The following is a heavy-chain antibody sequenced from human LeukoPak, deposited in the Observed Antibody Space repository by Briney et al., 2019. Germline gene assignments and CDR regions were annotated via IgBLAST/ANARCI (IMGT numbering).Heavy chain of an antibody. D-gene: IGHD2-15*01. CDR3: ARGGWGYCSGGSCYSKTNWSDP. CDR2: INHSGST. V-gene: IGHV4-34*01. CDR1: GGSFSGYY. Sequence: SETLSLTCAVYGGSFSGYYWGWIRQPPGKGLEWIGEINHSGSTNYNPPLKSRVTISVDTSKNQFSLKLSSVTAADTAVYYCARGGWGYCSGGSCYSKTNWSDPWGQGTLVTVSS. J-gene: IGHJ5*02.